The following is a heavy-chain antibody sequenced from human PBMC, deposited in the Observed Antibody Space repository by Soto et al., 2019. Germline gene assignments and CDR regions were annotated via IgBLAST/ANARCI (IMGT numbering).Heavy chain of an antibody. D-gene: IGHD2-15*01. CDR3: ARLYCRGGSCYSGDAFDI. Sequence: EVQLVESGGGLVQPGGSLRLSCAASGFTFSSYSMNWVRQAPGKGLEWISYISSSSTTIYYADSMKGRFTISRDNAKXSXXLQMNSLRAEDTAVYYCARLYCRGGSCYSGDAFDIWGQGTMVTVSS. J-gene: IGHJ3*02. CDR1: GFTFSSYS. CDR2: ISSSSTTI. V-gene: IGHV3-48*01.